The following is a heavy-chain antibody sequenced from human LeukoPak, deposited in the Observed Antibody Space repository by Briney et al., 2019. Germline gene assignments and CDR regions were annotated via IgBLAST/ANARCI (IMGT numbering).Heavy chain of an antibody. V-gene: IGHV1-2*02. Sequence: ASVKVSCKASGYTFTGYYTHWVRQAPGQGLEWMGWINPNSGGTNYSQKFQGRVTMTRDTSISTPYMELSRLRSDDTAVYYCASWGTYDILTGYMTLVDYWGQGTLVTVSS. CDR2: INPNSGGT. D-gene: IGHD3-9*01. CDR3: ASWGTYDILTGYMTLVDY. J-gene: IGHJ4*02. CDR1: GYTFTGYY.